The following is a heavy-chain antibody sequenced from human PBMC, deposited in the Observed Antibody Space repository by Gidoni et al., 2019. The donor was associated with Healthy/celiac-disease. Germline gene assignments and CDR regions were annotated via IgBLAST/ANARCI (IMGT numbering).Heavy chain of an antibody. CDR1: GFTFGDYA. Sequence: EVQLVESGGGLVKPGRSLRLSCTASGFTFGDYAMSWFRQAPGKGLEWVGFIRSKAYGGTTEYDSSVKGRFTISRDDSKSIAYLQMNSLKTEDTAVYYCTRDPALNYDFWSDFYYYYGMDVWGQGTTVTVSS. CDR2: IRSKAYGGTT. CDR3: TRDPALNYDFWSDFYYYYGMDV. J-gene: IGHJ6*02. D-gene: IGHD3-3*01. V-gene: IGHV3-49*05.